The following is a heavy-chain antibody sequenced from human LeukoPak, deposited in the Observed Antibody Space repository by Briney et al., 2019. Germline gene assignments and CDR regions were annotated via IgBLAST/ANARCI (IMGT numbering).Heavy chain of an antibody. CDR1: GGSISSGDYY. D-gene: IGHD2-15*01. CDR2: IYYSGST. V-gene: IGHV4-30-4*01. J-gene: IGHJ4*02. CDR3: ARETRISIRLLDY. Sequence: SETLSLTCTVSGGSISSGDYYWSWIRQPPGKGLEWIGYIYYSGSTYYNPSLKSRVTISVDTSKNQFSLKLSSVTAADTAVYYCARETRISIRLLDYWGQGTLVTVSS.